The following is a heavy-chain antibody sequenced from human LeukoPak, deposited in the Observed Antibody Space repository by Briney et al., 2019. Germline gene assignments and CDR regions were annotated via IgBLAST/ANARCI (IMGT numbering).Heavy chain of an antibody. J-gene: IGHJ4*02. V-gene: IGHV3-48*01. Sequence: GGSLRLSCAASGFTFSSYSMNWVRQAPGKGLEWVSYIHSSGRTIYYADSVKGRFTISRDNAKNSLYLQMNSLRAEDTAVYYCARDPEALDYWGQGTLVTVSS. CDR2: IHSSGRTI. CDR1: GFTFSSYS. CDR3: ARDPEALDY.